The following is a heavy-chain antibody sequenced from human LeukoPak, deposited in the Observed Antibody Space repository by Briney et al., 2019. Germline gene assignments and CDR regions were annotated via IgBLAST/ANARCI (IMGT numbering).Heavy chain of an antibody. CDR2: INHSGST. Sequence: SETLSLTCAIYGGSFSGYYWSWIRQPPGKGLEWIGEINHSGSTNYNPSLKSRLTIPVDTSNNQFSLKLSSVTAADTAVYYCARVEVVVVAATLYYYYYYMDVWGKGTTVTVSS. V-gene: IGHV4-34*01. D-gene: IGHD2-15*01. J-gene: IGHJ6*03. CDR3: ARVEVVVVAATLYYYYYYMDV. CDR1: GGSFSGYY.